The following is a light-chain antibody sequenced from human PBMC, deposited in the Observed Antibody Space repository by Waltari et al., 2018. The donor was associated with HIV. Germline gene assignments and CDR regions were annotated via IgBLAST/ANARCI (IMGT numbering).Light chain of an antibody. CDR2: GKN. CDR3: KTRDRSGNLYV. Sequence: SSELTQDPAVSVALGQTVKITCQGDNLRTYYASWYQQKPGQAPVLVSYGKNRRPSEIPDRFSSSASRSTASLIITGAQAEDEAEYYCKTRDRSGNLYVFGTGTTVTVL. J-gene: IGLJ1*01. V-gene: IGLV3-19*01. CDR1: NLRTYY.